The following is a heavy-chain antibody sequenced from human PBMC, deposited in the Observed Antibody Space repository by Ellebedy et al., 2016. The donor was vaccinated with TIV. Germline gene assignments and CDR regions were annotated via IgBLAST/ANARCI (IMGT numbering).Heavy chain of an antibody. V-gene: IGHV3-23*01. CDR2: ISASGIST. D-gene: IGHD3-22*01. CDR1: GFSFSNFA. CDR3: AKLDSSGYYYGRFDY. Sequence: GGSLRLSCGASGFSFSNFAMTWVRQAPGKGLEWVSSISASGISTDYADSARGRVTISGDNSKNTLYLQMNSLRADDSAVYYCAKLDSSGYYYGRFDYWGQGTLVTVSS. J-gene: IGHJ4*02.